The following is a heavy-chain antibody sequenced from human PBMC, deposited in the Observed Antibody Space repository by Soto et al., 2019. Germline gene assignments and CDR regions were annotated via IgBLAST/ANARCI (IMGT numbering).Heavy chain of an antibody. D-gene: IGHD1-26*01. J-gene: IGHJ6*02. V-gene: IGHV1-3*01. CDR2: INAGNGNT. CDR3: ATSILVGATDYYYYGMDV. CDR1: GYTFTSYA. Sequence: ASVKVSCKASGYTFTSYAMHWVRQAPGQRLEWMGWINAGNGNTKYSQKFQGRVTVTRDTSASTAYMELSSLRSEDTAVYYCATSILVGATDYYYYGMDVWGQGTTVTVSS.